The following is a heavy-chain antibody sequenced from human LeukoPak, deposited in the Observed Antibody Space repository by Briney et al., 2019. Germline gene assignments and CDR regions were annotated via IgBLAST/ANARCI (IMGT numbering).Heavy chain of an antibody. CDR1: GGSISSYY. CDR2: IYYSGST. V-gene: IGHV4-59*01. D-gene: IGHD3-22*01. Sequence: KPSETLSLTCTVSGGSISSYYWSWIRQPPGKGLEWIGYIYYSGSTNYNPSLKSRVTISVDTSKNQFSLKLSSVTAADTAVYYCAGELPSSGYYSYFDYWGQGTLVTVSS. CDR3: AGELPSSGYYSYFDY. J-gene: IGHJ4*02.